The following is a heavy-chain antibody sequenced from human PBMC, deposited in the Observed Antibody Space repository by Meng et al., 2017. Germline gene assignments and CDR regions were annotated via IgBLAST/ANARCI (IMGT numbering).Heavy chain of an antibody. CDR3: ATELGHGAGSLVFDI. CDR1: GFSFSNYD. V-gene: IGHV3-33*01. Sequence: GGSLRLSCAASGFSFSNYDMHWVRRAPGKGLEWVAAVWYDETYKFYADSVKGRFTISRDKSKNTVYLQMNSLRAEDTAIYYCATELGHGAGSLVFDIWGQGTMVTV. J-gene: IGHJ3*02. CDR2: VWYDETYK. D-gene: IGHD3-10*01.